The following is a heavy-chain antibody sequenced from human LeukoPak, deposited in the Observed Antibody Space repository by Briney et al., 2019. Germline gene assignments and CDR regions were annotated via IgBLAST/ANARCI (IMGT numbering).Heavy chain of an antibody. V-gene: IGHV1-46*01. J-gene: IGHJ4*02. CDR3: ARDFPAAGDFDY. CDR1: GYTFTSYY. Sequence: ASVKVSCEASGYTFTSYYMHWVRQAPGQGLEWMGIINPSGGSTSYAQKFQGRVTMTRDTSTGTVYMELSSLRSEDTAVYYCARDFPAAGDFDYWGQGTLVTVSS. D-gene: IGHD6-13*01. CDR2: INPSGGST.